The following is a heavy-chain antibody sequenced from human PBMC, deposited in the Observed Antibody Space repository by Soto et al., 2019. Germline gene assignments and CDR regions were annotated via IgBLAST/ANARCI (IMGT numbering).Heavy chain of an antibody. Sequence: SETLSLTCTVSGGSISSSSYYWGWIRQPPGKGLEWIGSIYYSGSTYYNPSLKSRVTISVETSKNQFSLKLSSVTAADTAVYYCARLPITIFGVVIKNDYWGQGTLVTVSS. V-gene: IGHV4-39*01. D-gene: IGHD3-3*01. J-gene: IGHJ4*02. CDR1: GGSISSSSYY. CDR2: IYYSGST. CDR3: ARLPITIFGVVIKNDY.